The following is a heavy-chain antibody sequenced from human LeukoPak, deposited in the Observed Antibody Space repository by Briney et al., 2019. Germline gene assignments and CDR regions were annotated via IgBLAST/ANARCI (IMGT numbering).Heavy chain of an antibody. Sequence: SETLSLTCTVSGGSISSYYWSWIRQPAGKGLEWIGRIYTSGSTNYNPSLKSRVTMSVDTSKNQFSLKLSSVTAADTAVYYCAREGPMVRGVIYPHYYYYYMDVWGKGTTVTISS. V-gene: IGHV4-4*07. CDR2: IYTSGST. CDR1: GGSISSYY. CDR3: AREGPMVRGVIYPHYYYYYMDV. D-gene: IGHD3-10*01. J-gene: IGHJ6*03.